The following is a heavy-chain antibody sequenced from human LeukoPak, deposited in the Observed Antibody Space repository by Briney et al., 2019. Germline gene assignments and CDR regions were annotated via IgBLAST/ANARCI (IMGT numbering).Heavy chain of an antibody. CDR2: ISDSGGST. D-gene: IGHD3-10*01. V-gene: IGHV3-23*01. CDR1: GFTSSSNA. CDR3: ARCGDGLPCDFDY. Sequence: GGSLRLSCAASGFTSSSNAMSWVRQAPGKGLEWVSVISDSGGSTYYADSVKGRFTISRDNAKNSLYLQMNSLRAEDTAVYYCARCGDGLPCDFDYWGQGTLVTVSS. J-gene: IGHJ4*02.